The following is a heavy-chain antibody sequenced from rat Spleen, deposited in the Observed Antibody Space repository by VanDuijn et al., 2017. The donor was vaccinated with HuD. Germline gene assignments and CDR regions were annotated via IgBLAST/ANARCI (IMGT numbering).Heavy chain of an antibody. CDR1: GITFSDYA. CDR2: IIYDGSST. J-gene: IGHJ2*01. V-gene: IGHV5-7*01. CDR3: ARLTTEGIADY. D-gene: IGHD1-11*01. Sequence: EVQLVESGGDLVQPGRSLKLSCAASGITFSDYAMAWVRQAPKKGLEWVATIIYDGSSTFYRDSVRGRFTISRDNAKSTLYLQMNSLRSEDTATYYCARLTTEGIADYWGQGVMVTVSS.